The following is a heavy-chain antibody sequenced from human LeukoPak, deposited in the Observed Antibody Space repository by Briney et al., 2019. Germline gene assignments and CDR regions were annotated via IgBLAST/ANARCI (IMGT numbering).Heavy chain of an antibody. CDR3: AREGTSGTHLNWFDP. J-gene: IGHJ5*02. CDR2: IYGSGST. D-gene: IGHD1-1*01. CDR1: GGSISSYY. Sequence: PSETLSLTCTVSGGSISSYYWSWIREPPGKGLEWIGHIYGSGSTNYNPSLKSRVTLSVDTSKNQFSLKLSSVTAADTAVYYCAREGTSGTHLNWFDPWGQGTLVTVSS. V-gene: IGHV4-59*01.